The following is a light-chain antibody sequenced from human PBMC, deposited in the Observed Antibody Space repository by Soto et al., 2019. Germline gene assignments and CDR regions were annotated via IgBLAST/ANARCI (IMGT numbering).Light chain of an antibody. CDR2: RNN. CDR1: SSNIGSKT. J-gene: IGLJ2*01. Sequence: QLVLTQPPSASGTPGQRVTISCSGGSSNIGSKTVNWYQHLPATAPKLLIHRNNQRPSGVSDRFSGSRSGTSASLAISGLQSEDEADYYCAAWDDSLNGFVFGGGTKVTVL. V-gene: IGLV1-44*01. CDR3: AAWDDSLNGFV.